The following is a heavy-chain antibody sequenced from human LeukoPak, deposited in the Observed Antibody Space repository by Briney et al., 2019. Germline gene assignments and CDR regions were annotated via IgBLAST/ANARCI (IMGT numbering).Heavy chain of an antibody. D-gene: IGHD6-13*01. V-gene: IGHV4-31*03. CDR3: ARDRLYSGTPYFDS. J-gene: IGHJ4*02. Sequence: SQTLSLTCTVSGGSNNSGGYYWSWIRQHPGKGLGWIGYIYYSGSTYYNPSLKSRVTISVDTSKNQFSLKLSSVTAADTAVYYCARDRLYSGTPYFDSWGQGTLVTVSS. CDR1: GGSNNSGGYY. CDR2: IYYSGST.